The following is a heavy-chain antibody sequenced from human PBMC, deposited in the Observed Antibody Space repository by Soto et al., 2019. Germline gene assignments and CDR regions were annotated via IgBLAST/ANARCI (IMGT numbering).Heavy chain of an antibody. D-gene: IGHD3-22*01. Sequence: QVQLVQSGAEVKKPGSSVKVSCKASGGTFSSYAISWVRQAPGQGLEWMGEIIPIFGTANYAQKFQGRVTITADESTRTAYMELSSLGSEDTAVYYWARDRGPSSGYYPYWFDPWGQGTLVTVSS. CDR2: IIPIFGTA. J-gene: IGHJ5*02. CDR1: GGTFSSYA. V-gene: IGHV1-69*12. CDR3: ARDRGPSSGYYPYWFDP.